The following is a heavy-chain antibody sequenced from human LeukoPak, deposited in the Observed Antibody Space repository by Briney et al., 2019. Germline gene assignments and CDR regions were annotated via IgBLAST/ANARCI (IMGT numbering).Heavy chain of an antibody. CDR3: ARSRAPGAADAFDI. Sequence: GESLKIYCKGSGYSFTTCWIGWVRQMPGKGLEWVGIIYPGDSETRYSPSFQGQVTISADKSITTAYLQWSSLKASDTAMYYCARSRAPGAADAFDIWGQGTMVTVSS. J-gene: IGHJ3*02. D-gene: IGHD7-27*01. CDR2: IYPGDSET. CDR1: GYSFTTCW. V-gene: IGHV5-51*01.